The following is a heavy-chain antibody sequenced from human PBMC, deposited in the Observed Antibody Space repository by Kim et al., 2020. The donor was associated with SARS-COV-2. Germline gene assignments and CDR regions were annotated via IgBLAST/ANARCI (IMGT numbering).Heavy chain of an antibody. D-gene: IGHD2-15*01. J-gene: IGHJ4*02. Sequence: SETLSLTCTVSGGSISSGGYYWSWIRQHPGKGLEWIGYIYYSGSTYYNPSLKSRVTISVDTSKNQFSLKLSSVTAADTAVYYCARGRKGGGSCYPDYWGQGTLVTVSS. CDR2: IYYSGST. V-gene: IGHV4-31*03. CDR1: GGSISSGGYY. CDR3: ARGRKGGGSCYPDY.